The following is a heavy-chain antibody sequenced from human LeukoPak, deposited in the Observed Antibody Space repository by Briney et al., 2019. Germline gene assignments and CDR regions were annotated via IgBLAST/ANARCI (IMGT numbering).Heavy chain of an antibody. V-gene: IGHV1-69*13. J-gene: IGHJ4*02. CDR2: IIPIFGTA. D-gene: IGHD3-22*01. CDR3: ASTADRDSSGYYSDY. CDR1: GGTFSSYA. Sequence: ASVKVSCKASGGTFSSYAISWVRQAPGQGLEWMGGIIPIFGTANYAQKFQGRVTITADESTSTAYMELSSLRSEDTAVYYCASTADRDSSGYYSDYWGQGTLVTVSS.